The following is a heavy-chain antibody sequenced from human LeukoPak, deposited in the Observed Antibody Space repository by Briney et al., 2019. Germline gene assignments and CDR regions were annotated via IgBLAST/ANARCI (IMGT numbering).Heavy chain of an antibody. D-gene: IGHD3-3*01. CDR3: AREASGVVIQRGEKTDY. CDR2: IKQDGSEE. V-gene: IGHV3-7*01. J-gene: IGHJ4*02. Sequence: GGSLRLSCAASGFTFSSYWMSWVRQAPGKGLEWVANIKQDGSEEYYVDSVKGRFTISRDNAKNSLYLQMNSLRAEDTAVYYCAREASGVVIQRGEKTDYWGQGTLVTVSS. CDR1: GFTFSSYW.